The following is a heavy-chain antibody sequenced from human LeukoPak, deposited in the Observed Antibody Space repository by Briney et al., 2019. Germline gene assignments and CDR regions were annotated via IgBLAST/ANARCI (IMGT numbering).Heavy chain of an antibody. CDR1: GGTFSSYA. CDR2: INPNSGGT. Sequence: GASVKVPCKASGGTFSSYAISWVRQAPGQGLEWMGRINPNSGGTNYAQKFQGRVTMTRDTSISTAYMELSRLRSDDTAVYYCARDSCSGGSCYNDYWGQGTLVTVSS. V-gene: IGHV1-2*06. J-gene: IGHJ4*02. D-gene: IGHD2-15*01. CDR3: ARDSCSGGSCYNDY.